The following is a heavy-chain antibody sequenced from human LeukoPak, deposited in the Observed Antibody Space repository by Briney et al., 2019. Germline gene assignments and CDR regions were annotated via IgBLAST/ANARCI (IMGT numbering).Heavy chain of an antibody. CDR3: ARGRATYPRSNGHY. Sequence: SQTLFLTCTFSGGSISSGSDYWSSIRQPGGKGLEWIGRIYTSGSTNQTPYLQRPVTIFVDTFKNQFSLKLSSVTAADTAVYYCARGRATYPRSNGHYGGQETLVTVSS. J-gene: IGHJ4*02. CDR2: IYTSGST. CDR1: GGSISSGSDY. V-gene: IGHV4-61*02. D-gene: IGHD2-8*01.